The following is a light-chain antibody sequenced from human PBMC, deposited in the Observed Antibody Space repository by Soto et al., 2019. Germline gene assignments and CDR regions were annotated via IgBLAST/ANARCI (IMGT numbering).Light chain of an antibody. CDR1: QSVRSN. CDR2: GAS. CDR3: QQYGSSGT. Sequence: EIVMTQSPATLSVPPGERATLSCRASQSVRSNLAWYQQKPGQAPRLLIYGASTRATGIPARFSGSGSGTDFTLTISRLEPEDFAVYYCQQYGSSGTFGQGTKV. J-gene: IGKJ1*01. V-gene: IGKV3-15*01.